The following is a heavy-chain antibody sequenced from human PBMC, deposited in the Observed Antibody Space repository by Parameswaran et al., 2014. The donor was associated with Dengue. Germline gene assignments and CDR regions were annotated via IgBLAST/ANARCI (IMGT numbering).Heavy chain of an antibody. CDR2: IYHSGST. CDR3: ARVHTYYYYYMDV. V-gene: IGHV4-38-2*02. Sequence: VRQAPGKGLEWIGSIYHSGSTYYNPSLKSRVTISVDTSKNQFSLKLSSVTAADTAVYYCARVHTYYYYYMDVWGKGTTVTVSS. J-gene: IGHJ6*03.